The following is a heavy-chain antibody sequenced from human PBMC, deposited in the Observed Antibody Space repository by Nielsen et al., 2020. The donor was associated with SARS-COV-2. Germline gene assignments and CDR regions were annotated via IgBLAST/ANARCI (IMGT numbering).Heavy chain of an antibody. D-gene: IGHD3-22*01. J-gene: IGHJ3*02. V-gene: IGHV3-23*01. CDR2: ISGSGGST. CDR3: AKDHKPLSYYYDSSGYPPDAFDI. Sequence: WIRQPPGKGLEWVSAISGSGGSTYYADSVKGRFTISRDNSKNTLYLQMNSLRAEDTAVYYCAKDHKPLSYYYDSSGYPPDAFDIWGQGTMVTV.